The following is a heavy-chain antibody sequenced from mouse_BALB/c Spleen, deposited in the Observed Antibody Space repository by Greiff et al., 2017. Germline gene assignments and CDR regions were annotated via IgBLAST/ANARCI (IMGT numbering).Heavy chain of an antibody. J-gene: IGHJ1*01. CDR2: IRLKSNNYAT. CDR3: TRPMITTGPGWRWYFDV. Sequence: EVQGVESGGGLVQPGGSMKLSCVASGFTFSNYWMNWVRQSPEKGLEWVAEIRLKSNNYATHYAESVKGRFTISRDDSKSSVYLQMNNLRAEDTGIYYCTRPMITTGPGWRWYFDVWGAGTTVTVSS. CDR1: GFTFSNYW. D-gene: IGHD2-4*01. V-gene: IGHV6-6*02.